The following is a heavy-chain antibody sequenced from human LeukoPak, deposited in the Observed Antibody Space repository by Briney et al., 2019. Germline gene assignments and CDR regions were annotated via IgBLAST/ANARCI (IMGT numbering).Heavy chain of an antibody. V-gene: IGHV3-30*04. CDR3: ARDDATSFDY. Sequence: GGSLRLSCAAPGFTFSSYAMHWVRQAPGKGLEWVAVISYDGSNKYYADSVKGRFTISRDNSKNTLYLQMNSLRAEDTAVYYCARDDATSFDYWGQGTLVTVSS. J-gene: IGHJ4*02. D-gene: IGHD2-2*01. CDR2: ISYDGSNK. CDR1: GFTFSSYA.